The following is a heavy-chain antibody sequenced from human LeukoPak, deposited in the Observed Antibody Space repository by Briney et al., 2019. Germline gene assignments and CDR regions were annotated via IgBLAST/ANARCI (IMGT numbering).Heavy chain of an antibody. J-gene: IGHJ3*02. CDR2: INPNSGGT. Sequence: ASVKVSCKASGYTFTGYYMHWVRQAPGQGLEWMGWINPNSGGTNYAQKFQGRVTMTRDTSISTAYMELSRLRSDDTAVYYCAREYYYDSSGQGAFDIWGQGTMVAVSS. V-gene: IGHV1-2*02. CDR3: AREYYYDSSGQGAFDI. D-gene: IGHD3-22*01. CDR1: GYTFTGYY.